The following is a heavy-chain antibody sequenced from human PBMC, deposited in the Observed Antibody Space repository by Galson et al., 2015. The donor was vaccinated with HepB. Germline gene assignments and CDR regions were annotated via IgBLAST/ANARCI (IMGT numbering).Heavy chain of an antibody. V-gene: IGHV1-2*04. Sequence: SVKVSCKASGYMFTGHYMHWVRQAPGQGLEWLGWINPNSGATNYARRFQGWVTMARDTSIRTAYMELSRLRFDDTAVYYCAREAALAVAGALDVWGQGTMVTVSS. CDR3: AREAALAVAGALDV. CDR2: INPNSGAT. J-gene: IGHJ3*01. CDR1: GYMFTGHY. D-gene: IGHD6-19*01.